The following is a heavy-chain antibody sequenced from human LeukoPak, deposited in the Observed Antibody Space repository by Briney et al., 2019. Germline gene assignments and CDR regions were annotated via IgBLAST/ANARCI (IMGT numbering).Heavy chain of an antibody. CDR2: INPSGGST. D-gene: IGHD3-22*01. CDR1: GGTFSSYS. Sequence: ASVKVSCKASGGTFSSYSIAWVRQAPGQGLEWMGIINPSGGSTSYAQKFQDRVTMTRDTSTSTVYMELSSLRSEDTAVYYCAREGSSGQLLWGQGSMVTVSS. V-gene: IGHV1-46*01. J-gene: IGHJ3*01. CDR3: AREGSSGQLL.